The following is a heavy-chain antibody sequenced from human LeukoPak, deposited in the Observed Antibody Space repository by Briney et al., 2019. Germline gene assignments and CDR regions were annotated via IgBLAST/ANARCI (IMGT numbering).Heavy chain of an antibody. D-gene: IGHD3-22*01. J-gene: IGHJ5*02. CDR1: GGSIRSYH. Sequence: SETLSLTCTVSGGSIRSYHWSWIRQPPGKRLEWIGYIYDSGSTNYNPSLKSRVTISIDTSKNQFSLKLSSVTAADTAVYYCARHPKTYYYDSSGFRRNWFDPWGQGTLVTVSS. CDR3: ARHPKTYYYDSSGFRRNWFDP. V-gene: IGHV4-59*08. CDR2: IYDSGST.